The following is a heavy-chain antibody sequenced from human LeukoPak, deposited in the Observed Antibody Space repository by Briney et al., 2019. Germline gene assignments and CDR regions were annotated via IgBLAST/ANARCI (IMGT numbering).Heavy chain of an antibody. J-gene: IGHJ6*03. Sequence: SETLSLTCTVSGGSINSGSYYWSWIRQPAGKGLEWMGHFYTSGHTSYNPSLKSRVTISVDTSKNQFSLKMNSVTAADTAVYYCARGVHGYSYGYVPWELYSYMDVWGKGTTVTVSS. CDR3: ARGVHGYSYGYVPWELYSYMDV. CDR2: FYTSGHT. CDR1: GGSINSGSYY. V-gene: IGHV4-61*09. D-gene: IGHD5-18*01.